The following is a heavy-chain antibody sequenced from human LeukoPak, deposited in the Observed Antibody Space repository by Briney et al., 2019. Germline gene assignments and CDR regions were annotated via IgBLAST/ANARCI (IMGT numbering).Heavy chain of an antibody. CDR1: GGSISSSSYY. CDR2: IYYSGST. Sequence: SETLSLTCTVSGGSISSSSYYWGWIRQPPGKGLEWIGSIYYSGSTYYNPSLKSRVTISVDTSKNQFSLKLSSVTAADTAVYYCAREVDIGAHFDYWGQGTLVTVSS. CDR3: AREVDIGAHFDY. J-gene: IGHJ4*02. V-gene: IGHV4-39*07. D-gene: IGHD3-10*01.